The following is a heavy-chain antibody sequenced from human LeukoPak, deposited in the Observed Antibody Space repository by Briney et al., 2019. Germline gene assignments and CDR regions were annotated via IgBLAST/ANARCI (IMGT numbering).Heavy chain of an antibody. J-gene: IGHJ6*04. CDR1: GYTFTGYY. CDR3: ARTTYSSSSTVVDV. Sequence: ASVKVSCEASGYTFTGYYMHWVRQAPGQGLEWMGWINPNSGGTNYAQKFQGRVTMTRDTSISTAYMELSRLRSDDTAVYYCARTTYSSSSTVVDVWGKGTTVTVSS. D-gene: IGHD6-6*01. CDR2: INPNSGGT. V-gene: IGHV1-2*02.